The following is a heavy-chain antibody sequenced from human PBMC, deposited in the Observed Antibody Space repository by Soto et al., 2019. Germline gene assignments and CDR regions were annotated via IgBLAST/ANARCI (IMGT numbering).Heavy chain of an antibody. CDR1: GGSISSGGYS. D-gene: IGHD5-12*01. Sequence: QLQLQESGSGLVKPSQTLSLTCAVSGGSISSGGYSWSWIRQPPGKGLEWIGYIYHSGSTYYNQSLKRRVTISVARSKNQFPLTLSSVTAADTAVYSCAAGGGLPRYYWRQGTLVTVAS. V-gene: IGHV4-30-2*01. J-gene: IGHJ4*02. CDR3: AAGGGLPRYY. CDR2: IYHSGST.